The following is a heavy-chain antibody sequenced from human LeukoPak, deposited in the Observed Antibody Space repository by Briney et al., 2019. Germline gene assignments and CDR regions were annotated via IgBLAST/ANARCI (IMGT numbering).Heavy chain of an antibody. J-gene: IGHJ4*02. CDR3: ARGVEPLAANTLAY. V-gene: IGHV3-53*01. CDR1: GFTVITND. Sequence: PGGSLGLSCAASGFTVITNDMTWVRQAPGKGLEWVSVLYSDGNTKYADSVQGRFTISRDNSKNTLYLEMNSLRPDDTAVYYCARGVEPLAANTLAYWGQGTLVTVSS. D-gene: IGHD1-14*01. CDR2: LYSDGNT.